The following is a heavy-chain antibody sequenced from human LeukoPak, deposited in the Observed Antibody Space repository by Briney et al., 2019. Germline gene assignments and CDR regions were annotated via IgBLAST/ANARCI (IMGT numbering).Heavy chain of an antibody. Sequence: GGSLRLSCAASGFTFSSCAMSWVRQAPGKGLEWVSGISGSGGTTYYADSVQGRFTISRDNSKKTVFLQMSSLRAEDTAVYYCAKGDVVTAIISLDYWGQGTLVTVSS. CDR2: ISGSGGTT. CDR3: AKGDVVTAIISLDY. V-gene: IGHV3-23*01. D-gene: IGHD5-12*01. J-gene: IGHJ4*02. CDR1: GFTFSSCA.